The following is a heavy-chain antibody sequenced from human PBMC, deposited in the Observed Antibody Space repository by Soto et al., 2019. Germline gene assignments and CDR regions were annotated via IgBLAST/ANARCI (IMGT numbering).Heavy chain of an antibody. D-gene: IGHD6-19*01. V-gene: IGHV1-69*01. CDR1: GGTFSSYA. J-gene: IGHJ4*02. Sequence: QVQLVQSGAEVKKPGSSVKVSCKASGGTFSSYAISWVRQAPGQGLEWMGGIIPIFGTANYAQKFQGRVTITADESTSTDYMELTSLRSEDRAVYYCARGFSTGYSSGWLVGVYWGQGTLVTVSS. CDR3: ARGFSTGYSSGWLVGVY. CDR2: IIPIFGTA.